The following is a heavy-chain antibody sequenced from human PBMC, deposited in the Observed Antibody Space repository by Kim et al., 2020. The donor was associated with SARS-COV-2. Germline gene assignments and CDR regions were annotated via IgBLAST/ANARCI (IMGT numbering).Heavy chain of an antibody. Sequence: YADSVRSRFTMSRDNGKHMVYLEMSSLGAEDTAVYFCVKGGNYIYNLMDVWGQGTTVTVSS. V-gene: IGHV3-74*01. CDR3: VKGGNYIYNLMDV. D-gene: IGHD1-1*01. J-gene: IGHJ6*02.